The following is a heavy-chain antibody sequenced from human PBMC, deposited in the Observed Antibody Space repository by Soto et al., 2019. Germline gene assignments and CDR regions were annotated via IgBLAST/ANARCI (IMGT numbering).Heavy chain of an antibody. CDR1: GVSVSSYT. Sequence: DTLSLTCLVSGVSVSSYTWSWVRQPANKGLEWIGRVFSSVSATYSPSLKSRVRISMDTPENRISLKLDSVTAADAGVYYCTRDGMTTGDTWGPGTLVTVSS. D-gene: IGHD2-21*02. J-gene: IGHJ4*02. CDR2: VFSSVSA. V-gene: IGHV4-4*07. CDR3: TRDGMTTGDT.